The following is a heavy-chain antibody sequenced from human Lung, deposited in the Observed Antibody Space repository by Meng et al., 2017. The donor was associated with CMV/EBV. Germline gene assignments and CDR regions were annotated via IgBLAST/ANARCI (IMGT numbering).Heavy chain of an antibody. CDR2: ISSGGTYR. Sequence: SCATSGFTFSSYEMNWVRQAPGKGLEWISYISSGGTYRYYADSVKGRFSISIDNAKNSLYLQMNSLRGEDTALYYCTRGSASWSEYNWFDPWVQGTXVTVSS. J-gene: IGHJ5*02. D-gene: IGHD6-13*01. CDR1: GFTFSSYE. V-gene: IGHV3-48*03. CDR3: TRGSASWSEYNWFDP.